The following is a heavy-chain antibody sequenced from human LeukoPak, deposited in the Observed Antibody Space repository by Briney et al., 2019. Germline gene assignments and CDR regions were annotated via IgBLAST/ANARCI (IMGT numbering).Heavy chain of an antibody. CDR2: MNPNSGNT. CDR1: GYTFTSYD. D-gene: IGHD3-10*01. Sequence: ASVKVSCKASGYTFTSYDINWVRQATGQGLEWMGWMNPNSGNTGYAQKFQGRVTMTRDTSINTAYMELSRLRSDDTAVYYCARDLNGSGKFYNGALNYWGQGTLVTVSS. V-gene: IGHV1-8*01. CDR3: ARDLNGSGKFYNGALNY. J-gene: IGHJ4*02.